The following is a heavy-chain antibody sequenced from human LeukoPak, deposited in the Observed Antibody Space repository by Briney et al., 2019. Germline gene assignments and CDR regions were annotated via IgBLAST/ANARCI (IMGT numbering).Heavy chain of an antibody. CDR1: GFTFSSYS. D-gene: IGHD3-3*01. CDR3: ARAHYDFWSGYTFRYYYYYYMDV. CDR2: IKQDGSEK. J-gene: IGHJ6*03. V-gene: IGHV3-7*01. Sequence: GGSLRLSCAASGFTFSSYSMNWVRQAPGKGLEWVANIKQDGSEKYYVDSVKGRFTISRDNAKNSLYLQMNSLRAEDTAVYYCARAHYDFWSGYTFRYYYYYYMDVWGKGTTVTVSS.